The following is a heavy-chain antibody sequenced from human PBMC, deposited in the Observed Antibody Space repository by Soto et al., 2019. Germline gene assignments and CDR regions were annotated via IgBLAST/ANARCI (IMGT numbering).Heavy chain of an antibody. J-gene: IGHJ4*02. CDR2: IYYSGST. CDR1: GDSIRSASYH. D-gene: IGHD2-15*01. Sequence: QVQLQESGPGLVKPSQTLSLTCTVSGDSIRSASYHWTWIRQHPGKGLEWIGYIYYSGSTYYNPSLTRRVTISVDTSKNQFSLKLTSVTAADTAVYFCASALRISLGEIDYWFQGSLVTVA. CDR3: ASALRISLGEIDY. V-gene: IGHV4-31*03.